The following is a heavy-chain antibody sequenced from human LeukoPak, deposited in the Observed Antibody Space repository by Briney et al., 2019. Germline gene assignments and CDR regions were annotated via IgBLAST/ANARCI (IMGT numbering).Heavy chain of an antibody. CDR1: GGSISSSSYY. CDR2: IYYSGST. V-gene: IGHV4-39*01. J-gene: IGHJ4*02. CDR3: ARRRGYCSSTSCYAYYFDY. Sequence: SETLSLTCTVSGGSISSSSYYWGWIRQPPGKGLEWIGSIYYSGSTYYNPSLKSRVAISVDTSKNQFSLKLSSVTAADTAVYYCARRRGYCSSTSCYAYYFDYWGQGTLVTVPS. D-gene: IGHD2-2*01.